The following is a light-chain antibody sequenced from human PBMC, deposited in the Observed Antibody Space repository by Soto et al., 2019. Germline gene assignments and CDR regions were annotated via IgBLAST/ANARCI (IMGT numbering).Light chain of an antibody. CDR1: QSVLYSSNNKNY. CDR2: WAS. CDR3: QQYESTPPT. V-gene: IGKV4-1*01. J-gene: IGKJ2*01. Sequence: DIVMTQSPDSLAVSLGERATINCKSSQSVLYSSNNKNYLAWYQQRPGQPPKLLIYWASTRESGVPDRFSGSESGTDFALAITSLQAEDVAVYYCQQYESTPPTFGGGTKLEIK.